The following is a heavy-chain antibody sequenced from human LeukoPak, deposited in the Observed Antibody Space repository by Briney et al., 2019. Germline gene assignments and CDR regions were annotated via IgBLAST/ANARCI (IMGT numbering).Heavy chain of an antibody. CDR3: AKTAVVITFRFDS. CDR1: GFSFNNYV. CDR2: ISGDGART. D-gene: IGHD4/OR15-4a*01. Sequence: GGSLRLSCAASGFSFNNYVMSWVRQAPGKGLEWVSAISGDGARTHYADSVKDRFTISRDNSKNTLDLQMNSLRAEDTAIYYCAKTAVVITFRFDSWGQGSLVTVSS. V-gene: IGHV3-23*01. J-gene: IGHJ4*02.